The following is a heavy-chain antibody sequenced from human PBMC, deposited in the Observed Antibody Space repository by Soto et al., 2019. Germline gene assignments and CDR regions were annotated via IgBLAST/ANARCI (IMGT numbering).Heavy chain of an antibody. Sequence: QVQLVESGVGVVQPGRSLRLSCAASGFPFSTYGMNWVRQEPGKGLEWVAIIWYDGSKKYYGDSVKGRFTISRDNSKDTLFLQMHSLRADDTAMYYCARIGGAGGDSIEHWGQGTLVTVSS. J-gene: IGHJ4*02. V-gene: IGHV3-33*01. CDR1: GFPFSTYG. D-gene: IGHD3-10*01. CDR2: IWYDGSKK. CDR3: ARIGGAGGDSIEH.